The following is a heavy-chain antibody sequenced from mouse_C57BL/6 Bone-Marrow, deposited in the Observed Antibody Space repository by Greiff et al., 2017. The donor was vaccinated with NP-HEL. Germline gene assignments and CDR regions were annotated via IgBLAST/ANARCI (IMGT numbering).Heavy chain of an antibody. CDR1: GYSFTGYF. CDR2: INPYNGDT. CDR3: ARWGYGSSYRWYFDV. J-gene: IGHJ1*03. D-gene: IGHD1-1*01. V-gene: IGHV1-20*01. Sequence: VQLQQSGPELVKPGDSVKISCKASGYSFTGYFMNWVMQSHGKSLEWIGRINPYNGDTFYNQKFKGKATLTVDKSSSTAHMELRSLTSEDSAVYYCARWGYGSSYRWYFDVWGKGTTVTVSS.